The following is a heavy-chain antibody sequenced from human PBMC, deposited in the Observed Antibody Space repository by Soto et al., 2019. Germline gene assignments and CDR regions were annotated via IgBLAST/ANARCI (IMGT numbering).Heavy chain of an antibody. Sequence: SETLSLTCAVSGGSISSGGYSWSWIRQPPGKGPEWIGYIYHSGSTYYNPSLKSRVTISVDRSKNQFSLKLSSVTAADTAVYYCARDASSSSWYYFAYWGQGTLVTVSS. CDR2: IYHSGST. V-gene: IGHV4-30-2*01. CDR1: GGSISSGGYS. CDR3: ARDASSSSWYYFAY. J-gene: IGHJ4*02. D-gene: IGHD6-13*01.